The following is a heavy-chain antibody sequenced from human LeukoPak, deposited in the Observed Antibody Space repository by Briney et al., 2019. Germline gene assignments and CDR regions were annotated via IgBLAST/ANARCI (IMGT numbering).Heavy chain of an antibody. J-gene: IGHJ3*02. Sequence: GGSLRLSCAASGFTFSDHYMDWVRQAPGQGLEWVGRSRNKANGYTTEYAASVKGRFTVSRDDSQNLLYLQMNSLKAEDTAVYYCARAGYSGSPPAFDIWGQGTMVTVSS. V-gene: IGHV3-72*01. CDR3: ARAGYSGSPPAFDI. D-gene: IGHD6-13*01. CDR1: GFTFSDHY. CDR2: SRNKANGYTT.